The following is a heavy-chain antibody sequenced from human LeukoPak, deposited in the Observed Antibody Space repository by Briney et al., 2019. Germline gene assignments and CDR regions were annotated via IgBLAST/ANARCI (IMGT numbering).Heavy chain of an antibody. CDR3: ARDSGSAYYYGMDV. Sequence: GGSLRLYCAASGFTFSSYSMNWVRQAPGKGLEWVSSISSSSSYIYYADSVRGRFTISRDNAKNSLYLQMNSLRAEDTAVYYCARDSGSAYYYGMDVWGQGTTVTVSS. CDR1: GFTFSSYS. CDR2: ISSSSSYI. V-gene: IGHV3-21*01. J-gene: IGHJ6*02. D-gene: IGHD3-10*01.